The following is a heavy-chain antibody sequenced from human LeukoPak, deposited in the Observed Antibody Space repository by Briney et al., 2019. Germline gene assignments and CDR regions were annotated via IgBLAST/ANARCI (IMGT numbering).Heavy chain of an antibody. CDR3: ARDHSSSFDY. D-gene: IGHD6-6*01. CDR2: IYYSGST. Sequence: PSETLSLTCAVYGGSFSGYYWTWIRQPPGKGLEWIGYIYYSGSTNYNPSLKSRVTISVDTSKNQFSLKLSSVTAADTAVYYCARDHSSSFDYWGQGTLVTVSS. J-gene: IGHJ4*02. V-gene: IGHV4-59*01. CDR1: GGSFSGYY.